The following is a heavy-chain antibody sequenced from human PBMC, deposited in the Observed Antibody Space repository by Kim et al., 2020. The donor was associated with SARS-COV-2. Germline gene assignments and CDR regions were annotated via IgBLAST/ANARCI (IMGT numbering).Heavy chain of an antibody. Sequence: SETLSLTCTVSGGSISSSSYYWGWIRQPPGKGLEWIGSIYYSGSTYYNPSLKSRVTISIDTSKNQFSLKLSSVTAADTAVYYCARLPQSDSSGYYSRAGGDYFDYWGQGTLVTVSS. CDR1: GGSISSSSYY. V-gene: IGHV4-39*01. CDR2: IYYSGST. CDR3: ARLPQSDSSGYYSRAGGDYFDY. J-gene: IGHJ4*02. D-gene: IGHD3-22*01.